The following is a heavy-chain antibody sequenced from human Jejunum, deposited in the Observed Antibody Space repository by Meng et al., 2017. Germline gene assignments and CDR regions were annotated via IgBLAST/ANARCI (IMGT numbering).Heavy chain of an antibody. CDR2: INLNGGSI. V-gene: IGHV3-20*04. Sequence: GESLKISCAASGFTFDDHGMSWVGPAPGKGPEWVAAINLNGGSIGYAGSVKGRFIISRDNAKNSLYLQMNTLRYEDTALFYCGRDRRYSSSWFGGGDNWGQGTLVTVSS. CDR3: GRDRRYSSSWFGGGDN. CDR1: GFTFDDHG. J-gene: IGHJ4*02. D-gene: IGHD6-13*01.